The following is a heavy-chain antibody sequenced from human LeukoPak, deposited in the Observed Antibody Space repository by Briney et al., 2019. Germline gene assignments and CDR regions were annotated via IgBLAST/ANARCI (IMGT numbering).Heavy chain of an antibody. CDR3: ARDLPGSFSNPTLDY. D-gene: IGHD3-10*01. Sequence: ASVKVSCKAPGGTFTDYSISWVRQAPGQGLEWMGWINPNSGASNYAQTFQGRVAMTRDTSINTAYMDLSSLGSDDTAVYYCARDLPGSFSNPTLDYWGQGTLVTVSS. V-gene: IGHV1-2*02. J-gene: IGHJ4*02. CDR1: GGTFTDYS. CDR2: INPNSGAS.